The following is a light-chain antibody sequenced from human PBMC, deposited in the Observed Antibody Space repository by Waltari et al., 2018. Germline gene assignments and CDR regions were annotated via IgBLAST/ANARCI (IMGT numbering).Light chain of an antibody. V-gene: IGLV1-51*02. Sequence: QSVLTQPPSVSAAPGQRVTISCSAGSSNIGNNYVSWYGQFPGTPPNLLIYENTERPSGIPGRFSGSKSGTSATLDITGLQAGDEADYYCGTWDSSLSGAVFGGGTHLTVL. J-gene: IGLJ7*01. CDR3: GTWDSSLSGAV. CDR1: SSNIGNNY. CDR2: ENT.